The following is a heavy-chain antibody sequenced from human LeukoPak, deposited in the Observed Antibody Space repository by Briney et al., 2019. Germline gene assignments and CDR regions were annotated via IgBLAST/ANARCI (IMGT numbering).Heavy chain of an antibody. CDR3: AKDMEGGMVRGRSYYYGMDV. D-gene: IGHD3-10*01. V-gene: IGHV3-9*01. J-gene: IGHJ6*02. Sequence: SLRLSCAASGFTFDDYAMHWVRQAPGKGLEWVSGISWNSGSIGYADSVKGRFTISRDNAKNSLYLQMNSQRAEDTALYYCAKDMEGGMVRGRSYYYGMDVWGQGTTVTVSS. CDR2: ISWNSGSI. CDR1: GFTFDDYA.